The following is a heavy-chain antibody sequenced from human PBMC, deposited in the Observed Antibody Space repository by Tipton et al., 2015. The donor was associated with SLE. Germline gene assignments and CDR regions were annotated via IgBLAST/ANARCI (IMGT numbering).Heavy chain of an antibody. CDR2: ICSSGTT. J-gene: IGHJ4*02. D-gene: IGHD4-11*01. CDR3: ARAIRTADSNYIDN. CDR1: GGSITSSSYY. Sequence: TLSLTCTVSGGSITSSSYYWGWIRQPPGKGLEWNGSICSSGTTHYNPSLKSRVTISVDTSKNQLSLKQRSATAADTAVYYCARAIRTADSNYIDNWGPGTLVTVSS. V-gene: IGHV4-39*07.